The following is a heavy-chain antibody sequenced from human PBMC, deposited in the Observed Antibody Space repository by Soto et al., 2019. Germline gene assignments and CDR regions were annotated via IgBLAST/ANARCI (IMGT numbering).Heavy chain of an antibody. CDR3: ARESQNAKRFISPVVAV. CDR1: GGSISSGGYY. CDR2: IYYSGST. J-gene: IGHJ6*02. V-gene: IGHV4-31*03. Sequence: SETLSLTCTVSGGSISSGGYYWSWIRQHPGKGLEWIGYIYYSGSTYYNPSLKSRVTISVDTSKNQFSLKLSSVTAADTAVYYCARESQNAKRFISPVVAVGGQGPTVTVSS. D-gene: IGHD2-2*01.